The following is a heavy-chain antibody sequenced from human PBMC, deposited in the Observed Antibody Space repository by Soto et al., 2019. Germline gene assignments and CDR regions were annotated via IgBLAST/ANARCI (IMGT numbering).Heavy chain of an antibody. CDR3: ARGFFDY. V-gene: IGHV4-34*01. J-gene: IGHJ4*02. CDR1: GGSFSGYY. CDR2: INHSGST. Sequence: SETLSLTCAVYGGSFSGYYWSWIRQPPGKGLEWIGEINHSGSTNYNPSLKSRVTISVDTSKNQFSLKLSSVTAADTAVYYCARGFFDYWGQGTLVTVSS.